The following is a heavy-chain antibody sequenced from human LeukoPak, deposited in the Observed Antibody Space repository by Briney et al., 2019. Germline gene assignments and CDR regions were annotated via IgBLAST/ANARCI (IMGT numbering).Heavy chain of an antibody. CDR2: IFHTGST. CDR1: GDSISSGNY. J-gene: IGHJ3*02. Sequence: SETLSLTCTVSGDSISSGNYWGWIRQPPGKGLEWIGSIFHTGSTYFNLSLKSRVTISVDTSKNQFSLRLSSVTAADTAVYYCARDIYQQLDAFDIWGQGTMVTVSS. D-gene: IGHD6-13*01. V-gene: IGHV4-38-2*02. CDR3: ARDIYQQLDAFDI.